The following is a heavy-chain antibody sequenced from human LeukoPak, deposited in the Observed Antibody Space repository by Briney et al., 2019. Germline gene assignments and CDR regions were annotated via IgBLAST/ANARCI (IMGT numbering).Heavy chain of an antibody. CDR1: GFTFSSYS. J-gene: IGHJ4*02. D-gene: IGHD5-24*01. V-gene: IGHV3-21*01. CDR2: ISSSSSYI. CDR3: AREIGGEMADY. Sequence: GGSLRLSSAASGFTFSSYSMNWVRQAPGKGLEWVSSISSSSSYIYYADSVKGRFTISRDNAKNSLYLQMNSLRAEDTAVYYCAREIGGEMADYWGQGTLVTVSS.